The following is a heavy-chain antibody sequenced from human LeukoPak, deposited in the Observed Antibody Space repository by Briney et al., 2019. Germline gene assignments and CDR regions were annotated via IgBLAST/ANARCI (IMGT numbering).Heavy chain of an antibody. CDR3: AKARVDGPRLSGTYFDY. CDR1: GFTFSSYG. D-gene: IGHD1-26*01. Sequence: PGGSLRLSCAASGFTFSSYGMHCVRQAPGKGLEWVAFIRYDGSNKYSADSAKGRFTISRDNSKNTLYLQMNSLRAEDTAVYYCAKARVDGPRLSGTYFDYWGQGTLVTVSS. V-gene: IGHV3-30*02. J-gene: IGHJ4*02. CDR2: IRYDGSNK.